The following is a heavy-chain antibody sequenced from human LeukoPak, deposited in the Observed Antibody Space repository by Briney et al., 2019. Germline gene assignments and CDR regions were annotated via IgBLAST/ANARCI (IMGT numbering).Heavy chain of an antibody. D-gene: IGHD2-2*01. J-gene: IGHJ3*02. CDR3: ARGHILVVPAAGLDAFDI. CDR1: GYTFTSYD. Sequence: ASVKVSCKASGYTFTSYDINWVRQATGQGLEWMGWMNPNSGNTGYAQKFQGRVTITRNTSISTAYMELSSLRSEDTAVYYCARGHILVVPAAGLDAFDIWGQGTMVTVSS. V-gene: IGHV1-8*03. CDR2: MNPNSGNT.